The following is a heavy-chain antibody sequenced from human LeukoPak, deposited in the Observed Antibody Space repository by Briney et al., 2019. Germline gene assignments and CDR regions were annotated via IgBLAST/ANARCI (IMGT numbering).Heavy chain of an antibody. CDR2: IYSGGST. J-gene: IGHJ4*02. CDR1: GFTFSSYA. V-gene: IGHV3-66*01. CDR3: ARVPWLWFFDY. Sequence: GGSLRLSCAASGFTFSSYAMSWVRQAPGKGLEWVSVIYSGGSTYYADSVKGRFTISRDNSKNTLYLQMNSLRAEDTAVYYCARVPWLWFFDYWGQGTLVTVSS. D-gene: IGHD3-10*01.